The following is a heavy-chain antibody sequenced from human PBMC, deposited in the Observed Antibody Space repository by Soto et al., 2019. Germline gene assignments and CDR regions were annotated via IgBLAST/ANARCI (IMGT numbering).Heavy chain of an antibody. CDR2: INPNSGGT. V-gene: IGHV1-2*04. CDR3: ARDGGGSSNAFDI. CDR1: GYTFTGYY. J-gene: IGHJ3*02. Sequence: SVKVSCKASGYTFTGYYMHWVRQAPGQGLEWMGWINPNSGGTNYAQKFQGWVTMTRDTSISTAYMELSRLRSDDTAVYYCARDGGGSSNAFDIWGQGTMVTVSS. D-gene: IGHD6-6*01.